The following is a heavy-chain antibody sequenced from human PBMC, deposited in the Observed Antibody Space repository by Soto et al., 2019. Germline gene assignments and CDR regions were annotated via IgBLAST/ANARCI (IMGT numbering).Heavy chain of an antibody. CDR2: IIPIFGTA. V-gene: IGHV1-69*06. CDR1: GGSFSSHA. D-gene: IGHD6-19*01. J-gene: IGHJ3*02. CDR3: ARAGPVAGNHAFDI. Sequence: QVQLVQSGAEVKKPGSSVKVSCKASGGSFSSHAISWVRQAPVQGLEWMGGIIPIFGTATYAQKFQGRVTIIADKSTSTAYMELSSLRSEDTAVYYCARAGPVAGNHAFDIWGQGTLVTVSS.